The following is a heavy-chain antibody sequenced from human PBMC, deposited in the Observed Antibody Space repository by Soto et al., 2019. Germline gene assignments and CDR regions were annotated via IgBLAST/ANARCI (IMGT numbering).Heavy chain of an antibody. CDR2: IYYSGST. J-gene: IGHJ4*02. CDR3: ARHPRYSSGWYFDY. CDR1: GGSISSYY. Sequence: PSXTLSLTCTVSGGSISSYYWSWIRQPPAKGLEWIGYIYYSGSTNYTPPLKSRVTISVDTSKTQSSLKLSSVTVADTAVYYCARHPRYSSGWYFDYWGQGTLVTVSS. D-gene: IGHD6-19*01. V-gene: IGHV4-59*01.